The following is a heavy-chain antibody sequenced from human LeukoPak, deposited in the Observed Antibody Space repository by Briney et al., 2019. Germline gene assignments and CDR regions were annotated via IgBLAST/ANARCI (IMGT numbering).Heavy chain of an antibody. J-gene: IGHJ3*02. V-gene: IGHV1-8*01. Sequence: ASVKVSCKASGYTFTSYDINWVRQATGQGLEWMGWMNPNSGNTGYAQKFQGRVTMTRNTSISTAYMELSSLRSEDTAVYYCARVHYDSSGYFHAFDIWGQGTMVTVSS. CDR1: GYTFTSYD. CDR2: MNPNSGNT. D-gene: IGHD3-22*01. CDR3: ARVHYDSSGYFHAFDI.